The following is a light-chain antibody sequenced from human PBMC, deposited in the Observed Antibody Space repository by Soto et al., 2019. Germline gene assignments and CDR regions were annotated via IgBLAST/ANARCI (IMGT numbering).Light chain of an antibody. CDR1: QSVSSSY. J-gene: IGKJ5*01. V-gene: IGKV3-20*01. CDR2: RAS. CDR3: QQYGSSPIT. Sequence: EIVLTQSPGTLSLSPGERATLSCRASQSVSSSYLAWYQQKPGQAPRNLIYRASSRATGIPDRFSGSGSGTDFTLTINRLEPEDFAVYYCQQYGSSPITFGQGTRLEIK.